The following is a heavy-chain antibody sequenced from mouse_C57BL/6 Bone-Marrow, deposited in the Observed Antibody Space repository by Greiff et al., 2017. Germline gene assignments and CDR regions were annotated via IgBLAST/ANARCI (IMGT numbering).Heavy chain of an antibody. CDR1: GYTFTSYW. D-gene: IGHD2-5*01. CDR3: SRPYYSNYWYFDV. J-gene: IGHJ1*03. Sequence: QVQLQQSGAELVKPGASVKMSCKASGYTFTSYWITWVKQRPGQGLEWIGDIYPGSGSTNYNEKFKSKATLTVDTSSSTAYMQLSSLTSEDSAVYDCSRPYYSNYWYFDVWGTGTTVTVSA. V-gene: IGHV1-55*01. CDR2: IYPGSGST.